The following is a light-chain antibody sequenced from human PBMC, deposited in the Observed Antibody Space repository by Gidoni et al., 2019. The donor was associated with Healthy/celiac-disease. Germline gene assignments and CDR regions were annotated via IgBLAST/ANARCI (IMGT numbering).Light chain of an antibody. CDR3: QHLRT. Sequence: GDRVTITCRASQSISSWLAWYQQKPGKAPKLLIYDASSLESGVPSRFSGSGSGTEFTLTISSLQPDDFATYYCQHLRTFGQGTKVEIK. V-gene: IGKV1-5*01. CDR2: DAS. CDR1: QSISSW. J-gene: IGKJ1*01.